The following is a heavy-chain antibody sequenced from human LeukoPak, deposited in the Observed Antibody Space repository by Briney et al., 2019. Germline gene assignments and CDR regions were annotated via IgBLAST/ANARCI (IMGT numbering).Heavy chain of an antibody. V-gene: IGHV3-23*01. CDR1: GFTFSSYA. Sequence: GGSLRLSCAASGFTFSSYAMTWVRQAPGKGLEWVSAISGSGGSAYYADSVKGRFTISRDNSKNTLYLQMNSLRAEDTAVYYCAKGIRLWFHSIDYWGQGTLVTVSS. CDR3: AKGIRLWFHSIDY. J-gene: IGHJ4*02. CDR2: ISGSGGSA. D-gene: IGHD5-18*01.